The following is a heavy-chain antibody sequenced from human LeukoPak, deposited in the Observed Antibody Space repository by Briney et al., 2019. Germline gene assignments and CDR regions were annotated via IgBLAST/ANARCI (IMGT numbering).Heavy chain of an antibody. J-gene: IGHJ3*02. CDR1: GYTFTSYD. Sequence: ASVKVSCKASGYTFTSYDINWVRQATGQGLEWMGWMNPNSGNTGYAQKFQGRVTMTMDTSISTAYMELSRLRSDDTAVYFCARGPYSSDSSGAFDIWGQGTMVTVSS. V-gene: IGHV1-8*02. CDR3: ARGPYSSDSSGAFDI. CDR2: MNPNSGNT. D-gene: IGHD3-22*01.